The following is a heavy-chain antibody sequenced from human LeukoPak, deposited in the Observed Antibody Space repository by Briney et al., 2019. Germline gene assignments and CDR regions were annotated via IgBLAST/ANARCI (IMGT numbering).Heavy chain of an antibody. CDR3: GGLESSGYFLEH. Sequence: PGGSLRLSCAASGFSVSSNYMSWVRQAPGKGLEWVSVIYSGGNTYYGDSVKGRFTVSRDNSKNTLYLEMNSLRGDDTAVYYCGGLESSGYFLEHRGQGTLVTVSS. CDR2: IYSGGNT. CDR1: GFSVSSNY. J-gene: IGHJ1*01. V-gene: IGHV3-53*01. D-gene: IGHD3-22*01.